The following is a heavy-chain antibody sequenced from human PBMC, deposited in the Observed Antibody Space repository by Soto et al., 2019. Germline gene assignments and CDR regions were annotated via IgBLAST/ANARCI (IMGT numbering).Heavy chain of an antibody. J-gene: IGHJ4*02. Sequence: ESGGGVVQPGRSLRLSCAASGFTFSSYGMHWVRQAPGKGLEWVAVIWYDGSNKYYADSVKGRFTISRDNSKNTLYLQMNSLRAEDTAVYYCARDWGYYYDSSGYYAYWGQGTLVTVSS. D-gene: IGHD3-22*01. CDR2: IWYDGSNK. CDR1: GFTFSSYG. V-gene: IGHV3-30*19. CDR3: ARDWGYYYDSSGYYAY.